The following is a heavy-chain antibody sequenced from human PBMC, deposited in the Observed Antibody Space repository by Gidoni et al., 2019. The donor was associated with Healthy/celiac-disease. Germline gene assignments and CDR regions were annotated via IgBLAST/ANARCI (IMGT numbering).Heavy chain of an antibody. CDR2: IYPGDSDT. V-gene: IGHV5-51*01. J-gene: IGHJ3*02. CDR3: ARPHTAMVVGAFDI. D-gene: IGHD5-18*01. Sequence: PGKGLEWMGIIYPGDSDTRYSPSFQGQVTISADKSISTAYLQWSSLKASDTAMYYCARPHTAMVVGAFDIWGQGTMVTVSS.